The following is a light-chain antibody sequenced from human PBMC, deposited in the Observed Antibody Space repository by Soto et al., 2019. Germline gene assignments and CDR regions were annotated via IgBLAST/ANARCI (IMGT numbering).Light chain of an antibody. Sequence: QSALAQPASVSGSPGQSIAISCTGTSSDIGAYNYVSWYQQHPGKAPKVMIYDVSSRPAGVSNRFSGSKSGNTASLTISGLQPEDEADYYCSSYTSGSLYVFGTETKVTVL. CDR2: DVS. CDR3: SSYTSGSLYV. V-gene: IGLV2-14*01. J-gene: IGLJ1*01. CDR1: SSDIGAYNY.